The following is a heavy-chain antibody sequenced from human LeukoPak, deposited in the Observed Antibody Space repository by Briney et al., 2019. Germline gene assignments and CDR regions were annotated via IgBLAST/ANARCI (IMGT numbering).Heavy chain of an antibody. D-gene: IGHD4-23*01. J-gene: IGHJ5*02. CDR3: ARAISRGYGGNSDWFDP. V-gene: IGHV1-18*01. CDR2: ISAYNGNT. Sequence: GASVKVSCKASGYTFTSYGISWVRQAPGQGLEWMGWISAYNGNTNYAQKLQGRVTMTTDTSTSTAYMELRSLKSDDTAVYYCARAISRGYGGNSDWFDPWGQGTLVTVSS. CDR1: GYTFTSYG.